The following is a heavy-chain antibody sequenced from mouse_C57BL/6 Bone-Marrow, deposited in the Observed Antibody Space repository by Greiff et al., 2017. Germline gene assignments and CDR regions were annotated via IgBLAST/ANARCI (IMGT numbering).Heavy chain of an antibody. CDR2: IYPGSGST. J-gene: IGHJ1*03. Sequence: VQLQQPGAELVKPGASVKMSCKASGYTFTSYWITWVKQRPGQGLEWIGDIYPGSGSTNYNEKFKSKATLTVDTSSSTAYMQRSSLTSEDSAVFYCARPYYGNYWYFDVWGTGTTVTVSS. D-gene: IGHD2-10*01. CDR1: GYTFTSYW. V-gene: IGHV1-55*01. CDR3: ARPYYGNYWYFDV.